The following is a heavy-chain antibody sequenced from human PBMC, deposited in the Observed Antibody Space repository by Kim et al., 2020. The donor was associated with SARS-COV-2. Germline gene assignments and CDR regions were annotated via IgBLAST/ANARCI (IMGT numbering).Heavy chain of an antibody. CDR3: ASTSVRNWNYY. D-gene: IGHD1-7*01. CDR2: IWYDGSNK. J-gene: IGHJ4*02. Sequence: GGSLRLSCAASGFTFSSYGMHWVRQAPGKGLEWVAVIWYDGSNKYYADSVKGRFTISRDNSKNTLYLQMNSLRAEYTAVYYCASTSVRNWNYYWGQGTLVTVSS. V-gene: IGHV3-33*08. CDR1: GFTFSSYG.